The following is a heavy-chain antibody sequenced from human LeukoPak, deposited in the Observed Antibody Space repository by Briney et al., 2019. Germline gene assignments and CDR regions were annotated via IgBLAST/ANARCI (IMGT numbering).Heavy chain of an antibody. CDR1: GGTFSSYA. J-gene: IGHJ3*02. V-gene: IGHV1-69*01. Sequence: ASVKVSCKASGGTFSSYAISWVRQAPGQGLEWTGGIIPIFGTANYAQKFQGRVTITADESTSTAYMELSSLRSEDTAVYYCARRGWDRWSGQSGAFDIWGQGTMVTVSS. D-gene: IGHD3-3*01. CDR3: ARRGWDRWSGQSGAFDI. CDR2: IIPIFGTA.